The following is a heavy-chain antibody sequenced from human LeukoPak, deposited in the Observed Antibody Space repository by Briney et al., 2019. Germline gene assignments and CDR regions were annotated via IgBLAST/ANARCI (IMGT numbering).Heavy chain of an antibody. CDR1: GFTFSSYS. CDR3: ARGLHYDFWSGYYTGDVDYFDY. D-gene: IGHD3-3*01. V-gene: IGHV3-21*01. Sequence: GGSLRLSCAASGFTFSSYSMNWVRQAPGKGLEWVSSISSSSSYIYYADSVKGRFTISRDNAKNSLYLQMNSLRAEDTAVYYCARGLHYDFWSGYYTGDVDYFDYWGQGTLVTVSS. J-gene: IGHJ4*02. CDR2: ISSSSSYI.